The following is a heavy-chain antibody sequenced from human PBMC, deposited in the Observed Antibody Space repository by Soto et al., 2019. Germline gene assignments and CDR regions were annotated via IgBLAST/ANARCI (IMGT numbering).Heavy chain of an antibody. J-gene: IGHJ5*02. V-gene: IGHV1-8*01. D-gene: IGHD6-19*01. CDR3: ARGRIVVAGGFDP. CDR1: GYTFTSYD. CDR2: MNPSTGNT. Sequence: QVQLVQSGAEVKKPGASVKVSCKASGYTFTSYDIIWVRQATGQGLEWMGWMNPSTGNTDNAQKFQGRLTRTRNTSRSTAYMELSSLRFEAPALYYCARGRIVVAGGFDPWGQGTLVTVSS.